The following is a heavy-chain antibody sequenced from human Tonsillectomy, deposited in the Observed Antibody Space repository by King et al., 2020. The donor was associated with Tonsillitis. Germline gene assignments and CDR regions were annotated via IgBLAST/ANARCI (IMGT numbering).Heavy chain of an antibody. CDR2: IKSKADGGTT. V-gene: IGHV3-15*01. CDR1: GFTFSNAW. D-gene: IGHD2-2*02. J-gene: IGHJ4*02. Sequence: VQLVESGGGFVKPGGSLRLSCAASGFTFSNAWMSWVRQTPGKGLEWVGRIKSKADGGTTDYAAPLKGRFTNSRDDSLNTLYRQMNGQKIEDTAMYYCTADHPGGYCWSTSCFTDYWGQGTLVTVSS. CDR3: TADHPGGYCWSTSCFTDY.